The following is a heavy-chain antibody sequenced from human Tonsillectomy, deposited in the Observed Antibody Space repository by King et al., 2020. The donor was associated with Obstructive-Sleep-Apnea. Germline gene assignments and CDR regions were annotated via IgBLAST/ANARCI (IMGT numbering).Heavy chain of an antibody. CDR1: GFSFSTYW. V-gene: IGHV3-7*03. J-gene: IGHJ4*02. CDR3: ARENDNDTYGYSHYFDY. CDR2: IRQDGTER. D-gene: IGHD5-18*01. Sequence: QLVQSGGGLVRPGGSLRLSCAASGFSFSTYWMTWVRQAPGKGLEWVANIRQDGTERYYVDSVKGRFTISRDNAKNSLYLQMNSLRAEDTAVYYCARENDNDTYGYSHYFDYWGQGTLVTVSS.